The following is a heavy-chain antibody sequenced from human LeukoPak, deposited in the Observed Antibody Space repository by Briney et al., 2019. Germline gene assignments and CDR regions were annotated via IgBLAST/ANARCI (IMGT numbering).Heavy chain of an antibody. Sequence: GGSLRLSCAASGFTFNNYAMSWVRQAPGKGLEWVASLSGGGDTKYYADSVKGRFTISRDNAKNSLYLQMNSLRAEDTAVYYCARYSSVVVTKMEHWGQGTLVTVSS. CDR3: ARYSSVVVTKMEH. V-gene: IGHV3-23*01. CDR1: GFTFNNYA. D-gene: IGHD2-21*02. CDR2: LSGGGDTK. J-gene: IGHJ1*01.